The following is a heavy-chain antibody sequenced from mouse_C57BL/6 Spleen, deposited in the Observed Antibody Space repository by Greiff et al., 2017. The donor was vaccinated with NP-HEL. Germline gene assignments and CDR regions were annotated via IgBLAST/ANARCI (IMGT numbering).Heavy chain of an antibody. Sequence: EVQLQESGPELVKPGASVKISCKASGYSFTGYYMNWVKQSPEKSLEWIGEINPSTGGTTYNQKFKAKATLTVDKSSSTAYMQLKSLTSEDSAVYYCARESYYGTYWYFDVWGTGTTVTVSS. D-gene: IGHD1-1*01. CDR2: INPSTGGT. CDR1: GYSFTGYY. CDR3: ARESYYGTYWYFDV. V-gene: IGHV1-42*01. J-gene: IGHJ1*03.